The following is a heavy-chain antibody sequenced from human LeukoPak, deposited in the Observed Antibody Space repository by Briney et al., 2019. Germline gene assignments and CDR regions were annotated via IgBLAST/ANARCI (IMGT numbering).Heavy chain of an antibody. J-gene: IGHJ6*03. CDR2: ISSSGSTI. D-gene: IGHD3-10*01. V-gene: IGHV3-48*03. Sequence: PGGSLRLSCAASGFTFSSYEINWVRQAPGKGLEWVSYISSSGSTIKYADSVKGRFTISRGNAKNSLYLQMNSLRAEDTAVYYCARLFGGSGSHHLAYYYYMDVWGKGTTVTISS. CDR1: GFTFSSYE. CDR3: ARLFGGSGSHHLAYYYYMDV.